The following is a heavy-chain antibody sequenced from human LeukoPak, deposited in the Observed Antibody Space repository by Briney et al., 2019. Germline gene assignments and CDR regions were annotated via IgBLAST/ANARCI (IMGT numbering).Heavy chain of an antibody. D-gene: IGHD1-7*01. Sequence: GESLRISCKAAGYPFTDYWIALVRQRPGKELEYRVIVYPRYSDASYWPSFEGQVTISADKSIDPDYLEFSSLRASDSDTSYCARPQYIRTLADAFDVWGQGTMVAVSS. V-gene: IGHV5-51*01. CDR2: VYPRYSDA. J-gene: IGHJ3*01. CDR1: GYPFTDYW. CDR3: ARPQYIRTLADAFDV.